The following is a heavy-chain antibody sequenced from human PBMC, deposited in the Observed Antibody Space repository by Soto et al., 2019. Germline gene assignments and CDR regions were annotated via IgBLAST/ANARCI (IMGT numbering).Heavy chain of an antibody. J-gene: IGHJ5*02. CDR1: GGSFRGYF. V-gene: IGHV4-34*10. D-gene: IGHD1-1*01. CDR2: INHSGIT. CDR3: AKNETTRPWFAP. Sequence: SETLSLTCAVYGGSFRGYFWSWIRQPPGKGLEWIGEINHSGITSYSPSLGSRVTTSVDTPKNQFSLRLRSVTAADTAMYYCAKNETTRPWFAPWGQGTLVTVSS.